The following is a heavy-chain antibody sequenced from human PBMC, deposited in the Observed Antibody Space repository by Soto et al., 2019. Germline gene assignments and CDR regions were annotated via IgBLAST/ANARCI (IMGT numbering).Heavy chain of an antibody. J-gene: IGHJ5*02. CDR2: IYYTGAT. Sequence: PSETLSLTCTDCAASLSKYYWTLIRQSPGKGLEWIGYIYYTGATNYNPSLKSRVTISLETSKNQFSLKVSSVTAADTAVYYCARVPVDTYRIYWFDPGGQGTLVTVYS. V-gene: IGHV4-59*01. D-gene: IGHD5-18*01. CDR3: ARVPVDTYRIYWFDP. CDR1: AASLSKYY.